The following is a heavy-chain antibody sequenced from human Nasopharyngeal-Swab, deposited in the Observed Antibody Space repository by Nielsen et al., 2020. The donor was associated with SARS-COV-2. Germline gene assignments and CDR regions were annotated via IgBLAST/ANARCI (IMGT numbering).Heavy chain of an antibody. J-gene: IGHJ6*03. D-gene: IGHD6-13*01. CDR1: GGSISSYY. Sequence: SETLSLTCTVSGGSISSYYWSWIRQPPGKGLEWIGYIYYSGSTNYNPSLKSRVTISVDTSKNQFSLKLSSVTAADTAVYYCARGKSSWPIPYYYYMDVWGKGTTVTVSS. CDR3: ARGKSSWPIPYYYYMDV. V-gene: IGHV4-59*01. CDR2: IYYSGST.